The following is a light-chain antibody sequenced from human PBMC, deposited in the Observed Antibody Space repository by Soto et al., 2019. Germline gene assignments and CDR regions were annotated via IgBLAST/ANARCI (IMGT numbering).Light chain of an antibody. CDR3: QQRSNWPLT. J-gene: IGKJ4*01. Sequence: EIVLTHSPATLSLSPGERAALSCRASQSVSSHLAWYQQKPGQAPRLLIYDASNRATGIPARFSGSGSGTDFTLIISSLEPEDLAVYYCQQRSNWPLTFGGGTKVEIK. V-gene: IGKV3-11*01. CDR2: DAS. CDR1: QSVSSH.